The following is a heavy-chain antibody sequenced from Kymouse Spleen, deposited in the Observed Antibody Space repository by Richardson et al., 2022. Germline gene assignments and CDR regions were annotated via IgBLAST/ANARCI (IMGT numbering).Heavy chain of an antibody. V-gene: IGHV3-66*03. CDR3: ARFLGTMVRGVILGMDV. CDR1: GFTVSSNY. CDR2: IYSCGST. D-gene: IGHD3-10*01. J-gene: IGHJ6*02. Sequence: EVQLVESGGGLIQPGGSLRLSCAASGFTVSSNYMSWVRQAPGKGLEWVSVIYSCGSTYYADSVKGRFTISRDNSKNTLYLQMNSLRAEDTAVYYCARFLGTMVRGVILGMDVWGQGTTVTVSS.